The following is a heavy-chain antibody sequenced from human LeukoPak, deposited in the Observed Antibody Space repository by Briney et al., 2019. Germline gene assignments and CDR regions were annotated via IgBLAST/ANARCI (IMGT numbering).Heavy chain of an antibody. CDR3: TSFFETN. V-gene: IGHV3-74*01. D-gene: IGHD2/OR15-2a*01. J-gene: IGHJ4*02. Sequence: PGGSLRLSCAASRFIFTNYWIHWVRQAPGKGLVWVSHVNNDGNATSYADSVKGRFTISRDSAKNTVYLHMNSLRVEDTAVYYCTSFFETNWGQGTLVTVSS. CDR2: VNNDGNAT. CDR1: RFIFTNYW.